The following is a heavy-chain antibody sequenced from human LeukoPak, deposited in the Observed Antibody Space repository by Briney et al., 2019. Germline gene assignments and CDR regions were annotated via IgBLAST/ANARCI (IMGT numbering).Heavy chain of an antibody. V-gene: IGHV4-59*01. D-gene: IGHD5-12*01. CDR1: GGSLSSYY. CDR2: IYYSGST. Sequence: SETLSLTCTVSGGSLSSYYWSWLRQPPGKGLEWIGYIYYSGSTNYNPSLKSRVTISVDTSKNQFSLKLSSVTAADTAVYYCARGTYSGYEKGSFDYWGQGTLVTVSS. J-gene: IGHJ4*02. CDR3: ARGTYSGYEKGSFDY.